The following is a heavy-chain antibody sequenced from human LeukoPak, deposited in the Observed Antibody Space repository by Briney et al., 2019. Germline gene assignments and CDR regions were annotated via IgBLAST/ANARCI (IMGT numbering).Heavy chain of an antibody. Sequence: PSETLSLTCTVSGGSISMYYWSCIRQPPGKGLEWIGYIYYSGSTNYNPSLKSRVTISVDTSKNQFSLKLSSVTAADTAVYYCARGGGYNSYLDYWGQGTLVTVPS. J-gene: IGHJ4*02. D-gene: IGHD5-24*01. CDR1: GGSISMYY. V-gene: IGHV4-59*01. CDR2: IYYSGST. CDR3: ARGGGYNSYLDY.